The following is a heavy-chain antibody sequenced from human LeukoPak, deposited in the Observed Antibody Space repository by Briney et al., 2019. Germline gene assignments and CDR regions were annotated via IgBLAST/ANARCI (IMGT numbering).Heavy chain of an antibody. CDR1: GFTVSSNY. J-gene: IGHJ6*02. V-gene: IGHV3-53*01. CDR2: IYSGGST. CDR3: ARGRAAPLGYYYYGMDV. D-gene: IGHD6-13*01. Sequence: PGGSLRLSCAASGFTVSSNYMSWVCQAPGKGLEWVPVIYSGGSTYYADSVKGRFTISRDNSKNTLYLQMNSLRAEDTAVYYCARGRAAPLGYYYYGMDVWGQGTTVTVSS.